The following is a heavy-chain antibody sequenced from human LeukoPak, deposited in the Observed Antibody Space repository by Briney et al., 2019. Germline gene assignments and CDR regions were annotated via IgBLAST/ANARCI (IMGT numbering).Heavy chain of an antibody. CDR3: AKDTASFYYDSRGLDY. Sequence: GGSLRLSCAASGFTFDDYAMHWVRQAPGKGLEWVSGISWNSGSIGYADSVKGRFTISRDNAKNSLYLQMNSLRAEDMALYYCAKDTASFYYDSRGLDYWGQGTLVTVSS. CDR1: GFTFDDYA. CDR2: ISWNSGSI. J-gene: IGHJ4*02. D-gene: IGHD3-22*01. V-gene: IGHV3-9*03.